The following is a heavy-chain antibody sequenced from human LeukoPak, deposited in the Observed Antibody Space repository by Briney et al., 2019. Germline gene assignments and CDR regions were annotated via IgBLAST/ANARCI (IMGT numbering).Heavy chain of an antibody. J-gene: IGHJ4*02. Sequence: ASVKVSCKASGYTFTSYVISWVRQAPGQGLEWMEWISAYNGNTNYAQKLQGRITMTTDTSTSTEYMGLRRLRSDDTAVYYCARMGDYGDYWGQGTLVTVSS. V-gene: IGHV1-18*04. D-gene: IGHD4-17*01. CDR3: ARMGDYGDY. CDR2: ISAYNGNT. CDR1: GYTFTSYV.